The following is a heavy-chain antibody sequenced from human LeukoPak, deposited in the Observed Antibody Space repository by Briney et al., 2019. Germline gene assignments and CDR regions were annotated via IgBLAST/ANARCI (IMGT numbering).Heavy chain of an antibody. CDR1: GGSFSGYY. D-gene: IGHD2-15*01. Sequence: PSETLSLTCAVYGGSFSGYYWSWIRQPPGKGLEWIGEINHSGSTNYNPSLKSRVTISVDTSKNQFSLKLSSVTAADTAVYYCARGRIGLVAAKNYYYYCGMDVWGQGTTVTVSS. J-gene: IGHJ6*02. V-gene: IGHV4-34*01. CDR2: INHSGST. CDR3: ARGRIGLVAAKNYYYYCGMDV.